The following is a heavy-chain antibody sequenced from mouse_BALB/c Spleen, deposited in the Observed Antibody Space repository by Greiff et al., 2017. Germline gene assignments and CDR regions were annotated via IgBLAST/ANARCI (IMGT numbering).Heavy chain of an antibody. CDR2: ISYSGST. V-gene: IGHV3-2*02. D-gene: IGHD1-1*01. CDR1: GYSITSDYA. Sequence: EVKVEESGPGLVKPSQSLSLTCTVTGYSITSDYAWNWIRQFPGNKLEWMGYISYSGSTSYNPSLKSRISITRDTSKNQFFLQLNSVTTEDTATYYCARSHYYGRSPPYAMDYWGQGTSVTVSS. J-gene: IGHJ4*01. CDR3: ARSHYYGRSPPYAMDY.